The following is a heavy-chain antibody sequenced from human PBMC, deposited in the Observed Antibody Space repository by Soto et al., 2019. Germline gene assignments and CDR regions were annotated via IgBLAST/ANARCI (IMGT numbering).Heavy chain of an antibody. CDR3: ARIVGSSEQDY. CDR2: TYYRSKFYS. CDR1: GDSVSSNSAA. V-gene: IGHV6-1*01. J-gene: IGHJ4*02. Sequence: SQTLSLTCAISGDSVSSNSAAWNWIRQSPSGGLEWLGRTYYRSKFYSHYAVSVRSRIIIKPDTSKNQFSLQLNSVTPEDTAVYSCARIVGSSEQDYWGQGTLVTVSS. D-gene: IGHD6-13*01.